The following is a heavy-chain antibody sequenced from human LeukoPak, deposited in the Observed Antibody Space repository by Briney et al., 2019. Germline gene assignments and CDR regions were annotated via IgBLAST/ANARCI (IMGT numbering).Heavy chain of an antibody. CDR2: ISSSSSYI. J-gene: IGHJ6*02. V-gene: IGHV3-21*01. D-gene: IGHD2-2*01. CDR1: GFTFSSYS. Sequence: GGSLRLSCAASGFTFSSYSMNWVRQASGKGLEWVSSISSSSSYIYYADSVKGRFTISRDNAKNSLYLQMNSLRAEDTAVYYCARAHYCSSTSCYPLSYEYYYYYGMDVWGQGTTVTVSS. CDR3: ARAHYCSSTSCYPLSYEYYYYYGMDV.